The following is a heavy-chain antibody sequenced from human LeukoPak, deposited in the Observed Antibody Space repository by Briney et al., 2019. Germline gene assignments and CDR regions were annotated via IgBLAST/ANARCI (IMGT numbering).Heavy chain of an antibody. CDR1: GVTFSGYT. Sequence: GGSLRLSCAASGVTFSGYTMNWVRQAPGKGLEWVSSISSSSTYIYYADSVKGRFTISRDNAKNSLYLQMNSLRAEDTAVYYCTRALVVPPAPNLQHWGQGTLVTVSS. CDR3: TRALVVPPAPNLQH. J-gene: IGHJ1*01. V-gene: IGHV3-21*01. CDR2: ISSSSTYI. D-gene: IGHD2-2*01.